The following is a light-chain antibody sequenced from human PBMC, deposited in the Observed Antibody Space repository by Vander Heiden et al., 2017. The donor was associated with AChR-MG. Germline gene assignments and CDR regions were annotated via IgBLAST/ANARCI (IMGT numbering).Light chain of an antibody. CDR1: KLGDNF. V-gene: IGLV3-1*01. CDR3: QAWDSSLVV. J-gene: IGLJ2*01. Sequence: SYQLTQPPPVSVSPGQTASITCSGDKLGDNFVCWYQQKPGQSPVQVIYEDNKRPSGIPERFSGSKSVNTATLTISGTQAMDEADYFCQAWDSSLVVFGGGTKLTVL. CDR2: EDN.